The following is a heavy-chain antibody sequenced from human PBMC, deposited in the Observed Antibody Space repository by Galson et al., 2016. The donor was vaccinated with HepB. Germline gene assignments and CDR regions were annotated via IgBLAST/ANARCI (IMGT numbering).Heavy chain of an antibody. CDR2: IYTSGST. Sequence: TLSLTCTVSGGSISSGSHYWSWTRQPAGKGLEWIGRIYTSGSTNYNPSLKSRVTISVDTSKNQFSLKLSSVTAADTAVYYCAREYCKGGSCYPGVYWGQGTLVTVSS. D-gene: IGHD2-15*01. V-gene: IGHV4-61*02. J-gene: IGHJ4*02. CDR3: AREYCKGGSCYPGVY. CDR1: GGSISSGSHY.